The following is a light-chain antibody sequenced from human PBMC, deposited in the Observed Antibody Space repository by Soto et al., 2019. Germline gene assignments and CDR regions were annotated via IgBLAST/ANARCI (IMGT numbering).Light chain of an antibody. CDR2: AAS. V-gene: IGKV3-20*01. CDR3: QQYGTSPRT. Sequence: EIVLTQSPGTLSLSPGERATLSCRASQSVRTNYLAWYQQKPGQAPRLLIYAASSRATGIPDRFSGSGSGTDFTLTISRLEPEDFAVYYCQQYGTSPRTFGQGTKVDIK. CDR1: QSVRTNY. J-gene: IGKJ1*01.